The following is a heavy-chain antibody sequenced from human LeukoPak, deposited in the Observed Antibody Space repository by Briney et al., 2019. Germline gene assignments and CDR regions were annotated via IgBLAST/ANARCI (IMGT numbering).Heavy chain of an antibody. J-gene: IGHJ5*02. V-gene: IGHV4-39*01. CDR2: IYSSGNS. CDR3: ARRGIWDLKIGLWFDP. D-gene: IGHD3-16*01. Sequence: PETLSLTCSISGDSITNNSYWCVGIRQSPGKSLEWIGSIYSSGNSYYNPSLKTRATISPDTSKTQYSLRLTSVTAADTAIYYCARRGIWDLKIGLWFDP. CDR1: GDSITNNSYW.